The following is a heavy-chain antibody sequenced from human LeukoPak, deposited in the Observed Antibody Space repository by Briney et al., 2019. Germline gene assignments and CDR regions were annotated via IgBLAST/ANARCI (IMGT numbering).Heavy chain of an antibody. CDR1: GYSFTSYW. Sequence: GESLKISCKGSGYSFTSYWIGWVRQMPGKGLEWMGIIYPGDSDTRYSPSFQGQVTISADKSISTAYLQWSSLEASDTAMYYCARRDILTGYRDAFDIWGQGTVVTVSS. CDR3: ARRDILTGYRDAFDI. V-gene: IGHV5-51*01. CDR2: IYPGDSDT. D-gene: IGHD3-9*01. J-gene: IGHJ3*02.